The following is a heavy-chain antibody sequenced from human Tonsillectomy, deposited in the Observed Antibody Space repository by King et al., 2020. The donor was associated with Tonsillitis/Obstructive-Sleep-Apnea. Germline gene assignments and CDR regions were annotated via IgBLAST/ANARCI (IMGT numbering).Heavy chain of an antibody. CDR2: IRSSGDTI. D-gene: IGHD3-22*01. CDR1: GFTFSDYY. Sequence: VQLVESGGGLVKPGGSLRLSCAASGFTFSDYYMSWIRQAPGKGLEWVSYIRSSGDTITYADSVKGRFTISRDNAENSLYLQMNSLRAEDTAVYYCARTLVTYFDSSGYYPDYWGQGTLVTVSS. J-gene: IGHJ4*02. CDR3: ARTLVTYFDSSGYYPDY. V-gene: IGHV3-11*01.